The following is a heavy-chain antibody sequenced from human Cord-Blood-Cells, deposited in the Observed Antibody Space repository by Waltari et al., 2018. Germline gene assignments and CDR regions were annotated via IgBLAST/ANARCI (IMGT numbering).Heavy chain of an antibody. D-gene: IGHD2-2*01. CDR1: GGSISRHY. CDR2: IYYSGST. V-gene: IGHV4-59*11. J-gene: IGHJ6*02. Sequence: QVQLQESGPGLVQPSETLSLTCPVSGGSISRHYWSWIRPPPGQGLEWIGYIYYSGSTNYNPSLKSRVTISVDTSKNQFSLKLSSVTAADTAVYYCARGGCSSTSCFYYYYGMDVWGQGTTVTVSS. CDR3: ARGGCSSTSCFYYYYGMDV.